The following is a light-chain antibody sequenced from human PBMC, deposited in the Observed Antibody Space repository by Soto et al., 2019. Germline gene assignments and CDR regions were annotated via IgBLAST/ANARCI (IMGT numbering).Light chain of an antibody. CDR2: DAS. J-gene: IGKJ5*01. V-gene: IGKV3-15*01. CDR1: QSVSSD. Sequence: VMTQSPATLSVSPGDRATLSCRASQSVSSDLAWYQQKPGQVPRLLIYDASTRATGIPARFSGSGSGTEFTLTISSLQSEDFAVYYCQQYNNWPLPTFGQGTRLEIK. CDR3: QQYNNWPLPT.